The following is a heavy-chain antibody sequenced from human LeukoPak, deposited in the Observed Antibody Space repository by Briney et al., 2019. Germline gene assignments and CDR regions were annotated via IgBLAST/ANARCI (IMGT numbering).Heavy chain of an antibody. CDR3: ARETTAPGNYFDS. CDR1: GFTFSSHW. D-gene: IGHD4-17*01. CDR2: IISDGSST. V-gene: IGHV3-74*01. Sequence: GGSLRLSCAASGFTFSSHWMHWVRQTPGKGLVWVSRIISDGSSTNYADSVEGRFTISRDNAKNTLYLQMNSLRAEDTAVYYCARETTAPGNYFDSWGQGTLVTVSS. J-gene: IGHJ4*02.